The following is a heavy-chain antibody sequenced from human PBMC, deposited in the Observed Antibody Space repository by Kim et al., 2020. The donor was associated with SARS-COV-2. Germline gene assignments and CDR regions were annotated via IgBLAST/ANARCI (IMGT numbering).Heavy chain of an antibody. V-gene: IGHV3-48*04. J-gene: IGHJ4*02. D-gene: IGHD3-16*02. Sequence: GGSLRLSCAASGFILRTYNMNWVRQAPGKGLEWVASISSSGSPTYYADSVKGRFTISRDSAKNSLYLQMNSLRAEDTAVYYCMRDVSFWGQGTLVTVAA. CDR2: ISSSGSPT. CDR1: GFILRTYN. CDR3: MRDVSF.